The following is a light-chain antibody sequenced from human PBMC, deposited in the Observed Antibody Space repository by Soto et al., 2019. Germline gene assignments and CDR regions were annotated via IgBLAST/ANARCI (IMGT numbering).Light chain of an antibody. J-gene: IGKJ1*01. CDR1: QSLINL. CDR2: KTS. Sequence: DIHMAHSPSTLSSFLVDRVTVTCRASQSLINLLAWYQQKPGKAPKLLIYKTSTLESGVPARFSGSGSGTEFTLTISSLQPDDFATYYCQQYNSYWTFGQGTKVDI. CDR3: QQYNSYWT. V-gene: IGKV1-5*03.